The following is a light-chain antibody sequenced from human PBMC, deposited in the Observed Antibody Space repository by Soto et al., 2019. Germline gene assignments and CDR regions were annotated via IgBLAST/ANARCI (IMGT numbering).Light chain of an antibody. J-gene: IGKJ1*01. CDR1: QSVSSSY. Sequence: EIVLTQSPGTLSLSPGERAILSCLASQSVSSSYLAWYRQKPGQAPSLLIYGASSRATGIPDRFSGSGSGTGFTLTISRLEPEDFAVYYCQQYGSSPRTFGQGTKVDIK. CDR3: QQYGSSPRT. CDR2: GAS. V-gene: IGKV3-20*01.